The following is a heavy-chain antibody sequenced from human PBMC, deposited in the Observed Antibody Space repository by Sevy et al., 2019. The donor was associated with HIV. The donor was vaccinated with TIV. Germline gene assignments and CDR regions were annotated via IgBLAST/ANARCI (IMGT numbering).Heavy chain of an antibody. CDR2: IGGGDGST. V-gene: IGHV3-23*01. J-gene: IGHJ3*02. CDR1: GFTFSVYA. CDR3: AKDLIFVVGDAFDM. D-gene: IGHD3-22*01. Sequence: GGSPRLSCAASGFTFSVYAMHWVRQAPGKGLEWVSAIGGGDGSTYYAGSVKGRFTISRDNSKNTLYLQMNSLRAEDTALYYCAKDLIFVVGDAFDMWGQGTMVTVSS.